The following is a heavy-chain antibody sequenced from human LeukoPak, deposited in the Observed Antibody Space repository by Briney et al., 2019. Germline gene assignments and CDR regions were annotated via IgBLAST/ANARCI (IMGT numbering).Heavy chain of an antibody. D-gene: IGHD3-9*01. CDR2: IIPIFGTA. CDR3: ARAFSQYYDILTGYHSFDY. CDR1: GYTFTSYG. Sequence: SVKVSCKASGYTFTSYGISWVRQAPGQGLEWMGGIIPIFGTANYAQKFQGRVTITADESTSTAYMELSSLRSEDTAVYYCARAFSQYYDILTGYHSFDYWGQGTLVTVSS. V-gene: IGHV1-69*13. J-gene: IGHJ4*02.